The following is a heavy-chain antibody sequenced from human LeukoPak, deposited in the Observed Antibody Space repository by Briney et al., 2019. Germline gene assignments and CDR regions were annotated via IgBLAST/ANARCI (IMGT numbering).Heavy chain of an antibody. D-gene: IGHD1-26*01. CDR1: GFTFSSYS. J-gene: IGHJ4*02. CDR2: ISSSSSYI. V-gene: IGHV3-21*01. CDR3: VRDGGMTLQRRFFFDY. Sequence: GGSLRLSCAASGFTFSSYSMNWVRQAPGKGLEWVSSISSSSSYIYYADSVKGRFTISRDNAKNSLYLQMNSLRAEDTAVYYCVRDGGMTLQRRFFFDYWGRGTLVTVSS.